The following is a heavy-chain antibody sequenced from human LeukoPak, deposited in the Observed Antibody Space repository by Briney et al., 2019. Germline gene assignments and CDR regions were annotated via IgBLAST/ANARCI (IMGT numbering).Heavy chain of an antibody. V-gene: IGHV3-11*04. CDR3: ARDKTTTWGYYFDY. CDR2: ISGSGGDI. J-gene: IGHJ4*02. CDR1: GFTFSNYY. Sequence: PGGSLRLSCAASGFTFSNYYMSWIRQTPGKGLAWLSYISGSGGDIHYADSVKGRFTISRDNAKNSLYLQMNSLRAEDTAVYYCARDKTTTWGYYFDYWGQGTLVTVSS. D-gene: IGHD4-17*01.